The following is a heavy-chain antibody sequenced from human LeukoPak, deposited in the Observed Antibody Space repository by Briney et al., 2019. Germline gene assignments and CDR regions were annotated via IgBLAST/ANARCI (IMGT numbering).Heavy chain of an antibody. V-gene: IGHV3-30*04. J-gene: IGHJ4*02. D-gene: IGHD6-19*01. CDR1: GFTFSSYA. Sequence: PGGSLRLSCAASGFTFSSYAMHWVRQAPGKGLEWVAVISYDGSNKYYADSVKGRFTISRDNSKNTLYLQMNSLRAEDTAVYYCARDHSLAVAGLPSGYWGQGTLVTVSS. CDR2: ISYDGSNK. CDR3: ARDHSLAVAGLPSGY.